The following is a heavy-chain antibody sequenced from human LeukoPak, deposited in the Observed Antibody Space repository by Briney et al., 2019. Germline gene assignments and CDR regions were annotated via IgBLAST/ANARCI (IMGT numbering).Heavy chain of an antibody. V-gene: IGHV3-30*04. CDR2: ISSDGSYK. J-gene: IGHJ4*02. Sequence: GGSLRLSCAASGFTFRSHALHWVRQAPGKGLEWVAVISSDGSYKYYADSVKGRFTISRDNSKNTLYLQMNSLIPEDTAVYYCARQYISGQWYFDYWGQGTLVTVSS. D-gene: IGHD5-18*01. CDR3: ARQYISGQWYFDY. CDR1: GFTFRSHA.